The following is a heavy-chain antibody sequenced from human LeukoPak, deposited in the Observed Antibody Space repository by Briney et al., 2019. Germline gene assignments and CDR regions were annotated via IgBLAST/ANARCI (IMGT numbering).Heavy chain of an antibody. J-gene: IGHJ4*02. V-gene: IGHV1-2*04. CDR3: ASQLSTGDGYNFGY. D-gene: IGHD5-24*01. CDR1: GYTFSAYS. CDR2: INPDSGDT. Sequence: ASVKVSCKASGYTFSAYSIHWVRQAPGQGLEWMGWINPDSGDTNYAQKFQGWVTMTRDTSISTAYMEVRRLRSDDTAVYYCASQLSTGDGYNFGYWGQGTLVTVSS.